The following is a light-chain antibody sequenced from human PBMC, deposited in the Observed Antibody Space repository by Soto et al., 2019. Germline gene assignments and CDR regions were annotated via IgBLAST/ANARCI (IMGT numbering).Light chain of an antibody. CDR3: QQYGNSPPWT. Sequence: DIVLTQSPGTLSLSPGERATLSCRASQTVRSSSLAWYQQKPGQAPRLLIYGASTRATGIPARFSGSGSGTEFTLTISSLQSEDFAVYYCQQYGNSPPWTFGQGTKVDIK. V-gene: IGKV3-20*01. CDR2: GAS. J-gene: IGKJ1*01. CDR1: QTVRSSS.